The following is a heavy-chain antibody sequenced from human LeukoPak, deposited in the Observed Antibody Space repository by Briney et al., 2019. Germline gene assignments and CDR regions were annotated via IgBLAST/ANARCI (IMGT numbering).Heavy chain of an antibody. D-gene: IGHD3-3*01. CDR1: GFTFSSYA. CDR3: AKDSTIFGVVTD. Sequence: GGSLRLSCAASGFTFSSYAMSWVRQAPGKGLEWASAISGSGGSTYYADSVKGRFTISRDNSKNTLYLQMNSLRAEDTAVYYCAKDSTIFGVVTDWGQGTLVTVSS. CDR2: ISGSGGST. J-gene: IGHJ4*02. V-gene: IGHV3-23*01.